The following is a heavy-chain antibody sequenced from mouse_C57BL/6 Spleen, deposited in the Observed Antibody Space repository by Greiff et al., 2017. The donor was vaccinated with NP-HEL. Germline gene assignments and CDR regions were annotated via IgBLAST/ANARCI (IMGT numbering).Heavy chain of an antibody. J-gene: IGHJ4*01. Sequence: QVHVKQPGTELVKPGASVKLSCKASGYTFTSYWMHWVKQRPGQGLEWIGNINPSNGGTNYNEKFKSKATLTVDKSSSTAYMQLSSLTSEDSAVYYCARNYGSSLYAMDYWGQGTSVTVSS. V-gene: IGHV1-53*01. CDR3: ARNYGSSLYAMDY. D-gene: IGHD1-1*01. CDR2: INPSNGGT. CDR1: GYTFTSYW.